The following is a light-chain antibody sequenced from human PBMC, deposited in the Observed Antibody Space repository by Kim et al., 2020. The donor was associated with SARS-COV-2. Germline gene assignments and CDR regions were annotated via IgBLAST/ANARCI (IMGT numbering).Light chain of an antibody. CDR2: EAS. CDR3: QQYYSAPYT. V-gene: IGKV1-27*01. Sequence: SASVGDRVSIACRASQGISNYLAWYQQKPGKVPKLLIYEASTLHSGVPSRFSGSGSGTDFTLPISSLQPEDVATYYCQQYYSAPYTFGQGTKLEI. CDR1: QGISNY. J-gene: IGKJ2*01.